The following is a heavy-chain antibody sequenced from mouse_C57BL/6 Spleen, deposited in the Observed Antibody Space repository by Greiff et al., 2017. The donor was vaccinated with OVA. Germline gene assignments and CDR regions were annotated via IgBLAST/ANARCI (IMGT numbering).Heavy chain of an antibody. CDR1: GYTFTSYW. Sequence: QVQLKESGAELVKPGASVKMSCKASGYTFTSYWITWVKQRPGQGLEWIGDIYPGSGSTNYNEKFKSKATLTVDTSSSTAYMQLSSLTSEDSAVYYCARYWDDGYSDYWGQGTTLTVSS. CDR2: IYPGSGST. V-gene: IGHV1-55*01. D-gene: IGHD2-3*01. CDR3: ARYWDDGYSDY. J-gene: IGHJ2*01.